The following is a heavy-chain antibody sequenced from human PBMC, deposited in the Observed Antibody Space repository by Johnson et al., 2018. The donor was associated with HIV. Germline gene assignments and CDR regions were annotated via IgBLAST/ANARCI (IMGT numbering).Heavy chain of an antibody. CDR2: ISYDGSNK. Sequence: QVQVVESGGGVVQPGRSLRLSCAASGFTLSHYGMHWVRQAPGKGLEWVAVISYDGSNKYYADSVKGRFTISRDNSKNTLYLQMNSLRAEDTAVYYCAKDPPYSSSSPGAFDSWGHGTMVTVSS. CDR1: GFTLSHYG. V-gene: IGHV3-30*18. CDR3: AKDPPYSSSSPGAFDS. D-gene: IGHD6-6*01. J-gene: IGHJ3*02.